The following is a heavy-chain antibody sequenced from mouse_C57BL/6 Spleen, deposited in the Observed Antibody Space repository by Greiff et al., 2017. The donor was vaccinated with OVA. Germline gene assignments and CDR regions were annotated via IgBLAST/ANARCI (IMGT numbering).Heavy chain of an antibody. Sequence: VQLQQSGPELVKPGASVKISCKASGYTFTDYYINWVKQRPGQGLEWIGGIFPGSGSTYYNEKFKGKATFTVDKSSSTAYMLLSSLTSEDSAVYVGARMEYCGGNEILSAMDYWGQGTSVTVSA. CDR1: GYTFTDYY. CDR3: ARMEYCGGNEILSAMDY. CDR2: IFPGSGST. V-gene: IGHV1-75*01. D-gene: IGHD1-1*02. J-gene: IGHJ4*01.